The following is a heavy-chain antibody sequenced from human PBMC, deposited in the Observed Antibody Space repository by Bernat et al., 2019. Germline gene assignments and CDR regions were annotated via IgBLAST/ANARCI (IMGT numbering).Heavy chain of an antibody. V-gene: IGHV4-39*01. CDR2: IYYSGST. Sequence: QLQLQESGPGLVKPSETLSLTCTVSGGSISSSSYYWGWIRQPPGKGLEWIGSIYYSGSTYYNPSLKSRVTISVDTSKTQFSLTLSSVTAADTAVYYCARLRRGVVPAAIKPGYYYMDVWGKGTTVTVSS. CDR3: ARLRRGVVPAAIKPGYYYMDV. D-gene: IGHD2-2*01. J-gene: IGHJ6*03. CDR1: GGSISSSSYY.